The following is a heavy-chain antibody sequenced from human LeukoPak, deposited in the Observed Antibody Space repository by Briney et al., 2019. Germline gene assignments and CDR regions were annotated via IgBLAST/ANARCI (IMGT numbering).Heavy chain of an antibody. V-gene: IGHV1-69*02. D-gene: IGHD1-26*01. CDR2: IIPILGIA. CDR1: GGTFSSYT. CDR3: ARRGVLGGSYPFDY. J-gene: IGHJ4*02. Sequence: SVKVSCKXSGGTFSSYTISWVRQAPGQGLEWMGRIIPILGIANYAQKFQGRVTMARDTSISTAYMELSRLRSDDTAVYYCARRGVLGGSYPFDYWGQGTLVTVSS.